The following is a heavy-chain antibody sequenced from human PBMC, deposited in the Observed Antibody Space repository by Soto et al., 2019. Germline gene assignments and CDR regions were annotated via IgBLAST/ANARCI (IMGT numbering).Heavy chain of an antibody. Sequence: PGGSLSLSSAASAFTLSPYSMSWVRQAPGKGLEWVSAISGSGGSTYYADSVKGRFTISRDNSKNTLYLQMNSLRAEDTAVYYCAKDTYYYDSIAPDAFDISGKCTLVPVSS. CDR3: AKDTYYYDSIAPDAFDI. CDR1: AFTLSPYS. D-gene: IGHD3-22*01. CDR2: ISGSGGST. V-gene: IGHV3-23*01. J-gene: IGHJ3*02.